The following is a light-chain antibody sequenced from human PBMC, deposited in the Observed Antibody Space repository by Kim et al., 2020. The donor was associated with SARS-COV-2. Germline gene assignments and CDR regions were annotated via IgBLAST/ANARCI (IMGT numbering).Light chain of an antibody. Sequence: QSVLTQPPSASGTPGQRVTISCSGSSSNIGSNTVNWYQQLPGTAPKLLISDNHQRPSGVPDRFSGSKSGTSASLAVSGLQSDDEADYYCGAWDDSLNAFLFGGGTKVTVL. CDR3: GAWDDSLNAFL. V-gene: IGLV1-44*01. CDR1: SSNIGSNT. J-gene: IGLJ2*01. CDR2: DNH.